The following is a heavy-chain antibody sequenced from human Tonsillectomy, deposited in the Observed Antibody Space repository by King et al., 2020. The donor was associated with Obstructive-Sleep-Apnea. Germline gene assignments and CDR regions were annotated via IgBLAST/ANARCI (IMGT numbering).Heavy chain of an antibody. CDR1: GFTFSSYT. J-gene: IGHJ4*02. Sequence: VQLVESGGGVVQPGRSLRLSCAASGFTFSSYTMHWVRQAPGKGLEWVAVISSDGSTKYYADSVKGRFTISRDNSKNTLYLQMNSLRAEDTAVYYCSRGTGGFGELSSSDFDYWGQGTLVTVSS. CDR3: SRGTGGFGELSSSDFDY. V-gene: IGHV3-30*04. CDR2: ISSDGSTK. D-gene: IGHD3-10*01.